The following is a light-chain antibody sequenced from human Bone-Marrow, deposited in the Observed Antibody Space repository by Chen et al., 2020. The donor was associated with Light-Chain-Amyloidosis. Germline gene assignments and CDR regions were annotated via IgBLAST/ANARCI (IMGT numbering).Light chain of an antibody. CDR3: TSYTHTYTWV. V-gene: IGLV2-14*01. CDR2: EVS. Sequence: QSALTQPASVSGSPGQSITISCTGTSSDVGTYKYVSWFQHYPGNAPKLLIYEVSTRPSGVSNRFSGSKSAKTASLSISGLRAEDEADYYCTSYTHTYTWVFGGGTKVTV. J-gene: IGLJ3*02. CDR1: SSDVGTYKY.